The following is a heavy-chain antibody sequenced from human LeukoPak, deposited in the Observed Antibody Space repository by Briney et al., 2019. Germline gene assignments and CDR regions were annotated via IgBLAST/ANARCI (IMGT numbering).Heavy chain of an antibody. CDR2: IYTSGST. V-gene: IGHV4-4*07. Sequence: SETLSLTCTVSGGSISSYYWSWIRQPPGKGLEWIGRIYTSGSTNYNPSLKSRVTMSVDTSNNQFSLKLSSVTAADTAVYYCARQDDSSGYFDYWGQGTLVTVSS. D-gene: IGHD3-22*01. CDR1: GGSISSYY. J-gene: IGHJ4*02. CDR3: ARQDDSSGYFDY.